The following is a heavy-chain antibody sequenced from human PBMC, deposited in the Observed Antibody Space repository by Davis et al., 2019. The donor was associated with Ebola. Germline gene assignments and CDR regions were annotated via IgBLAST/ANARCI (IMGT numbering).Heavy chain of an antibody. CDR2: ISTYDDNA. V-gene: IGHV1-18*01. D-gene: IGHD3-16*01. CDR1: GYTFSDYG. Sequence: ASVKVSCKASGYTFSDYGISWVRQAPGQGLEWMGWISTYDDNANYAQQLQGRVTMTRDTSTSTAYMEVRSLRFDDTATYYCARAARGDRDYWGQGTLVTVSP. CDR3: ARAARGDRDY. J-gene: IGHJ4*02.